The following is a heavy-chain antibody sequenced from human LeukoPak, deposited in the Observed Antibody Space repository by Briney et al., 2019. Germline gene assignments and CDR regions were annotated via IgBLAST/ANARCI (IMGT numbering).Heavy chain of an antibody. Sequence: PGGSLRLSCEVSGFTFDNNDMHWVGQTTGKGLEWVSAIGSAGYTYYADSVRGRFTITRDNAKQSLYLQMNSLRVEDTAVYHCVRQPDSARYGFDYWGRGTQVTVSS. V-gene: IGHV3-13*01. CDR1: GFTFDNND. CDR2: IGSAGYT. D-gene: IGHD1-14*01. CDR3: VRQPDSARYGFDY. J-gene: IGHJ4*02.